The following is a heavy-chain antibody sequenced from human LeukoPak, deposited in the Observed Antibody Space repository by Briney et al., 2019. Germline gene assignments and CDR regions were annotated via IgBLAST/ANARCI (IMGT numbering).Heavy chain of an antibody. CDR2: ITSSGNSK. CDR1: EFTFSSYS. CDR3: ARVDTVSGILV. Sequence: QPGGSLRLSCAASEFTFSSYSMNWVRQAPGKGLEWVSYITSSGNSKSYADSVKGRFTISRDNFENTVYLQMNSLRADDTAVYYCARVDTVSGILVWGQGTLVTVSS. J-gene: IGHJ4*02. D-gene: IGHD5-18*01. V-gene: IGHV3-48*01.